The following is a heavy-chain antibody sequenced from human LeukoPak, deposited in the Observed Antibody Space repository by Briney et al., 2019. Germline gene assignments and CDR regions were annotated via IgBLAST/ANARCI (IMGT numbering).Heavy chain of an antibody. V-gene: IGHV1-69*04. J-gene: IGHJ4*02. CDR1: GGTFSSYA. D-gene: IGHD5-12*01. CDR2: IIPILGIA. Sequence: SVKVSCKASGGTFSSYAISWVRQAPGQGLEWMGRIIPILGIANSAQKFQGRVTITADKSTSTAYMELSSLRSEDTAVYYCTSPFEVATIGLDYWGQGTLVTVSS. CDR3: TSPFEVATIGLDY.